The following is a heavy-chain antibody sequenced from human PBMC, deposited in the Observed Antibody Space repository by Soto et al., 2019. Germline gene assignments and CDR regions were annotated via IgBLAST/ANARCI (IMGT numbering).Heavy chain of an antibody. CDR3: ARTFEVTDYFDY. Sequence: QVQLVESGGGVVQPGRSLRLSCAASGFTFSSYAMHWVRQAPGKGLEWVAVISYDGSNKYYADSVKGRFTISRDNSKNTLYLQMNSLRAEDTAVYYCARTFEVTDYFDYCGQGSLVTVSS. J-gene: IGHJ4*02. D-gene: IGHD2-21*02. CDR2: ISYDGSNK. V-gene: IGHV3-30-3*01. CDR1: GFTFSSYA.